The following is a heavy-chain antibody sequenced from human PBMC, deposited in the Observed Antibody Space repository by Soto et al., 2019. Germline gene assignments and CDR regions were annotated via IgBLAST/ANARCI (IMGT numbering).Heavy chain of an antibody. CDR1: GGSVSNDNFY. V-gene: IGHV4-61*01. CDR3: ARGLTMGQLPSNFDH. Sequence: SETLSLTCTVSGGSVSNDNFYWSWIRQPPGKGLEWIGYVHSSGITNYNPSLKRRVTISVDTSRNQFSLRLSSVTAADTAVYYCARGLTMGQLPSNFDHWGQGTLVTVSS. J-gene: IGHJ5*02. D-gene: IGHD3-16*01. CDR2: VHSSGIT.